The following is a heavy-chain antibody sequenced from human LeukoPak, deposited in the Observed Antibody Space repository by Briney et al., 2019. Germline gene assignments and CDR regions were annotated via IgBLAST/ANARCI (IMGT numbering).Heavy chain of an antibody. CDR1: RYTFTAYY. D-gene: IGHD3-22*01. CDR3: ARDQNYYDSTSYYGMDY. Sequence: ASVTVSCKASRYTFTAYYMHWVRQAPGQGLEWMGWINPNSGATNYAQKFQDRVTMTRDTSISTAYMELSRLRSDDTALYYCARDQNYYDSTSYYGMDYWGQGTLVTVAS. CDR2: INPNSGAT. V-gene: IGHV1-2*02. J-gene: IGHJ4*02.